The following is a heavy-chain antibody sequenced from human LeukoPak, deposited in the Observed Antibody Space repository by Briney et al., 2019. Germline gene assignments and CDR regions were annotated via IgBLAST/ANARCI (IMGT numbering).Heavy chain of an antibody. V-gene: IGHV3-23*01. Sequence: PGGSLRLSCAASGFTFNSYVMCWVRQAPGKGLEWVSGISGSDGSTYYADSVKGRFTISRDNSKNTLYLQMNSLRAEDTAIYYCASRNYYFDYWGQGALVTVSS. J-gene: IGHJ4*02. CDR3: ASRNYYFDY. CDR1: GFTFNSYV. D-gene: IGHD5-24*01. CDR2: ISGSDGST.